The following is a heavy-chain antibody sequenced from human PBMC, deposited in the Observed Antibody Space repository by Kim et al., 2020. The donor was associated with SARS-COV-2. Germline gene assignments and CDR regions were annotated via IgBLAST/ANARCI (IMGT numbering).Heavy chain of an antibody. CDR1: GFTFDDYA. Sequence: GGSLRLSCAASGFTFDDYAMHWVRQAPGKGLEWVSGISWNSGSIGYADSVKGRFTISRDNAKNSLYLQMNSLRAEDTALYYCAKSNLNYDFWSGYDYWGQGTLVTVSS. CDR3: AKSNLNYDFWSGYDY. V-gene: IGHV3-9*01. J-gene: IGHJ4*02. D-gene: IGHD3-3*01. CDR2: ISWNSGSI.